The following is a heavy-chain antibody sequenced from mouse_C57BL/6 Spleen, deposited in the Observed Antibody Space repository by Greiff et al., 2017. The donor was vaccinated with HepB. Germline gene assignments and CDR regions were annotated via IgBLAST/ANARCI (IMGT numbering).Heavy chain of an antibody. CDR1: GFTFSDYY. V-gene: IGHV5-16*01. J-gene: IGHJ3*01. Sequence: EVKLMESEGGLVQPGSSMKLSCTASGFTFSDYYMAWVRQVPEKGLEWVANINYDGSSTYYLDSLKSRFIISRDNAKNILYLQMSSLKSEDTATYYCARENAGFAYWGQGTLVTVSA. CDR3: ARENAGFAY. CDR2: INYDGSST.